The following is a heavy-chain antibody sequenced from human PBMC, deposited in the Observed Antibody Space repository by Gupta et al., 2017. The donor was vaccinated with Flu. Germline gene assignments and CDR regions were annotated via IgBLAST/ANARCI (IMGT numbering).Heavy chain of an antibody. CDR3: ARGLIFCSGGDCTPIEDL. V-gene: IGHV4-34*02. Sequence: QELLQEGGAGPLKPSETLSLTCVVNGGSLSGYYWSWIRQSPGRRLEWIAQITQSGETKYNPSLRSRVTISEDTPKNHFSLKMTSLTVADTATYFCARGLIFCSGGDCTPIEDLWGQGTRVTVSS. CDR2: ITQSGET. CDR1: GGSLSGYY. D-gene: IGHD2-21*02. J-gene: IGHJ5*02.